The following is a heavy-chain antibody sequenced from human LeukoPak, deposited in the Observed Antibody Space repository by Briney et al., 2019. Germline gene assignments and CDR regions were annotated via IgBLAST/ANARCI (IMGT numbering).Heavy chain of an antibody. CDR1: GFTVSSNY. CDR3: ARDQESSLNWSDP. Sequence: GGSLRLSCAASGFTVSSNYMSWVRQAPGKGLEWVSVIYSGGSTYYADSVKGRFTISRDNSKNTLYLQMNSLRAEDTAVYYCARDQESSLNWSDPWGQGTLVTVSS. CDR2: IYSGGST. J-gene: IGHJ5*02. V-gene: IGHV3-66*01. D-gene: IGHD6-6*01.